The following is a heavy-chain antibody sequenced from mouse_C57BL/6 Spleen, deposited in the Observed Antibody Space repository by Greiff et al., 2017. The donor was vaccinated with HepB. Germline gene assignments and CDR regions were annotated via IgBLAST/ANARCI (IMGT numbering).Heavy chain of an antibody. CDR1: GYTFTDYE. CDR3: TLGSSDGAMDY. V-gene: IGHV1-15*01. D-gene: IGHD1-1*01. Sequence: VQLQQSGAELVRPGASVTLSCKASGYTFTDYEMHWVKQTPVHGLEWIGAIDPETGGTAYNQKFKGKAILTADKSSSTAYMELRSLTSEDSAVYYCTLGSSDGAMDYWGQGTSVTVSS. CDR2: IDPETGGT. J-gene: IGHJ4*01.